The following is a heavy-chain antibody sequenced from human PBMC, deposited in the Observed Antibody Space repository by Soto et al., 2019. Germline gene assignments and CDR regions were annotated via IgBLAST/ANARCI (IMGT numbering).Heavy chain of an antibody. CDR3: ASFGCSSLTWYNRKYNWFDP. V-gene: IGHV4-34*01. D-gene: IGHD2-2*01. CDR2: INHSGGT. Sequence: SETLSLTCAVYCGSFSGYYWSWLSQPPWKGLEWIGEINHSGGTNYNPSLKSRVTISVDTSKNQFSLKLTSVTAADTAVYYCASFGCSSLTWYNRKYNWFDPWGQGTLVTVSS. J-gene: IGHJ5*02. CDR1: CGSFSGYY.